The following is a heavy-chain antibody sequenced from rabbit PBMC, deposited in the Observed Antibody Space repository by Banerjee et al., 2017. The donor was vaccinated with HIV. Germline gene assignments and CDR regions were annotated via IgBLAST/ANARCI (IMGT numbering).Heavy chain of an antibody. CDR1: GFSFSSSDH. Sequence: QSLEESGGDLVKPGASLTLTCTASGFSFSSSDHMCWVRQAPGKGLEWIACIFGGGSASTWYASWAKGRFTISKTSSTTVTLQMTSLTAADTATYFCARDPGTYGYAGYAYAAGWLDLWGPGTLVTVS. CDR2: IFGGGSAST. D-gene: IGHD6-1*01. J-gene: IGHJ5*01. CDR3: ARDPGTYGYAGYAYAAGWLDL. V-gene: IGHV1S40*01.